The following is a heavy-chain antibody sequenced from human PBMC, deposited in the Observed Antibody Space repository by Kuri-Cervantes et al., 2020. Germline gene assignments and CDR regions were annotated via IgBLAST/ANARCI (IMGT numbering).Heavy chain of an antibody. D-gene: IGHD3-10*01. J-gene: IGHJ4*02. V-gene: IGHV1-24*01. Sequence: ASVKVSCKVSGYTLTELSMHWVRQAPGKGLEWMGGFDPEDGETIYAQKFQGRVTMTRDTSTSTVYMELSSLRSEDTAVYYCARASLGGYYFDYRGQGTLVTVSS. CDR1: GYTLTELS. CDR3: ARASLGGYYFDY. CDR2: FDPEDGET.